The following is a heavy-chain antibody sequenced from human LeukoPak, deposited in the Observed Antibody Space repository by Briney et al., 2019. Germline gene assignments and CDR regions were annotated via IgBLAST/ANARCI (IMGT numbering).Heavy chain of an antibody. CDR3: ARSGPEGSYGDY. D-gene: IGHD5-18*01. CDR2: IYPGDSNI. V-gene: IGHV5-51*01. J-gene: IGHJ4*02. Sequence: GASLQISCKGSGYSFTRYWIGWVRPLPGKGLEWMGIIYPGDSNIKYSPSFQGQVTISADKSITTAYLQWSSLMASDTAMYYCARSGPEGSYGDYWGQGTLVTVSS. CDR1: GYSFTRYW.